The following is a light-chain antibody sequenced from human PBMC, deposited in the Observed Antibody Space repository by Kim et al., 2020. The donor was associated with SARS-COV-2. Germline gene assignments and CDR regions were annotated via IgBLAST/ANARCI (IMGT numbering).Light chain of an antibody. Sequence: DIQMTQSPPFLSASLIDRVTITCRASQSISSSLNLYQQKPGKPPQLLIYAASSLQSGVPSRFSGSGSGTDFTLSISSRQPEDLATYYCQQNDKTPYTVGQGTKLEI. CDR1: QSISSS. V-gene: IGKV1-39*01. CDR2: AAS. J-gene: IGKJ2*01. CDR3: QQNDKTPYT.